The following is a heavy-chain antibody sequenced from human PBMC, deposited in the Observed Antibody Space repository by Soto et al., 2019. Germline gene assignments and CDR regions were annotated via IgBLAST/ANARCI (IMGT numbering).Heavy chain of an antibody. CDR1: GYTFTSYY. CDR2: INPSGGST. D-gene: IGHD6-19*01. V-gene: IGHV1-46*01. Sequence: QVQLVQSGAEVKKPGASVKVSCKASGYTFTSYYMHWVRQAPGQGLEWMGIINPSGGSTSYAQKFQGRVTXXRXTXXSTAYMELSSLRSEDTAVYYCARMAEWLAEYYFDYWGQGTLVTVSS. J-gene: IGHJ4*02. CDR3: ARMAEWLAEYYFDY.